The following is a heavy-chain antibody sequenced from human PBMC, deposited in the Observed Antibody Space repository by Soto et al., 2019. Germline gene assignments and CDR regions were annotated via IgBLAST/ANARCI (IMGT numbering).Heavy chain of an antibody. J-gene: IGHJ4*02. CDR2: ISYDGSNK. CDR3: AKGKPVDY. CDR1: GFTFSSYG. Sequence: GGSLRLSCAASGFTFSSYGMHWVRQAPGKGLEWVAVISYDGSNKYYADSVKGRFTISRDNSKNTLYLQMNSLRAEDTAVYYCAKGKPVDYWGQGTLVTVSS. D-gene: IGHD6-13*01. V-gene: IGHV3-30*18.